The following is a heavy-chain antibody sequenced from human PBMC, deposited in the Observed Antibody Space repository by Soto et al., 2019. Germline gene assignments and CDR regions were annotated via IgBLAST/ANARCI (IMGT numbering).Heavy chain of an antibody. CDR1: GFTFSSYA. CDR2: ISYDGSNK. J-gene: IGHJ5*02. D-gene: IGHD3-22*01. Sequence: VQLVESGGGVVQPGRSLRLSCAASGFTFSSYAMHWVRQAPGKGLEWVAVISYDGSNKYYADSVKGRFTISRDNSKNTLYLQMNSLRAEDTAVYYCARSPMIVVDNWFDPWGQGTLVTVSS. CDR3: ARSPMIVVDNWFDP. V-gene: IGHV3-30-3*01.